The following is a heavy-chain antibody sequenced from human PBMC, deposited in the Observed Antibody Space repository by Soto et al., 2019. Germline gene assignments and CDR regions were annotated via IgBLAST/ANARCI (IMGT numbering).Heavy chain of an antibody. CDR3: ATQPGEMATFDDAFDI. J-gene: IGHJ3*02. Sequence: QVQLVQSGAEVNKPGSSVKVSCKASGGTFSSYAISWVRQAPGQGREWMGGIIPIFGTANYAQKFQGRVTITADESTSTAYMELSSLRTEDTAVYYCATQPGEMATFDDAFDIWVQGTMVTVSS. D-gene: IGHD5-12*01. CDR1: GGTFSSYA. V-gene: IGHV1-69*01. CDR2: IIPIFGTA.